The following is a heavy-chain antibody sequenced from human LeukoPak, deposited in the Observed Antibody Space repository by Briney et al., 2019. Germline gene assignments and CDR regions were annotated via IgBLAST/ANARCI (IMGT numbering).Heavy chain of an antibody. Sequence: ASVKVSCKASGYTFSKYSINWVRRAPGQGLEWMGWISGYNGKTNYAQKFHDRVTMTTNTSTSTVYMKLRNLRSDVTAVYYCARRNNLDYWGQGTLVTVSS. D-gene: IGHD1/OR15-1a*01. CDR2: ISGYNGKT. V-gene: IGHV1-18*01. CDR3: ARRNNLDY. J-gene: IGHJ4*02. CDR1: GYTFSKYS.